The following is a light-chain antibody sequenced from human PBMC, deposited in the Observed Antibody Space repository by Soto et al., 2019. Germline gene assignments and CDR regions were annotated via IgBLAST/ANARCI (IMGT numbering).Light chain of an antibody. CDR3: QQYGSSPRT. V-gene: IGKV3-20*01. J-gene: IGKJ1*01. CDR1: QSVSSSF. Sequence: EIVLTQSPGTLSLSPGERATLSCRASQSVSSSFLAWYQQKPGQAPRLLIYAASSRATGIPDRFSGSGSGTDFTLTISRLEPEDFAVYYCQQYGSSPRTFGQGIKVDIK. CDR2: AAS.